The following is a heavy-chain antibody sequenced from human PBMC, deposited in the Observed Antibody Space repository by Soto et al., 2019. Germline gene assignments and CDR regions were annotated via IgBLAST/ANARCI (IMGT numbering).Heavy chain of an antibody. CDR1: GYTFTSYG. CDR3: ARDILLYSSGWSWAYFDY. V-gene: IGHV1-18*01. J-gene: IGHJ4*02. D-gene: IGHD6-13*01. CDR2: ISAYNGNT. Sequence: QVQLVQSGAEVKKPGASVKVSCKASGYTFTSYGISWVRQAPGQGLEWMGWISAYNGNTNYAQKLQGRVTMTTDTSTITAYRELRSLRSDDTAVYYCARDILLYSSGWSWAYFDYWGQGTLVTVSS.